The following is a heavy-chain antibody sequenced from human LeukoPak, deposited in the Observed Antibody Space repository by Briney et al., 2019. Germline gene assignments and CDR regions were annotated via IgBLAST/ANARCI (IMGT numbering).Heavy chain of an antibody. V-gene: IGHV3-64D*06. CDR2: IDSNGGKT. J-gene: IGHJ6*02. CDR1: GFTFSSHS. CDR3: VALYYYAMDV. Sequence: GGSLRLSCSVSGFTFSSHSMHWVRQAPGKGLEYVSAIDSNGGKTYYADSVKGRFTISRDNSRNTLYLQLNNLRVEDTAVYYWVALYYYAMDVWGQGTTVTVSS.